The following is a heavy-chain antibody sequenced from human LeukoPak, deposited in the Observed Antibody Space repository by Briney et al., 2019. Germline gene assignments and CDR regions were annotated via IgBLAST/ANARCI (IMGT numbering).Heavy chain of an antibody. J-gene: IGHJ4*02. V-gene: IGHV4-38-2*02. CDR1: GYSISSGYY. CDR2: IYHSGST. Sequence: SETLSLTCTVSGYSISSGYYWGWIRQPPGKGLEWIGSIYHSGSTYYNPSLKSRVTISVDTSKNQFSLKLSSVTAADTAVYYCARNTYYFDYWGQGTLVTVSS. CDR3: ARNTYYFDY.